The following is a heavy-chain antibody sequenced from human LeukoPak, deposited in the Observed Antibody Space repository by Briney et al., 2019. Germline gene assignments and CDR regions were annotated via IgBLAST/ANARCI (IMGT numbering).Heavy chain of an antibody. V-gene: IGHV4-34*01. CDR3: ARRGYRNKFDY. CDR1: GGSFSGYY. D-gene: IGHD5-18*01. CDR2: INHSGST. Sequence: SETLSLTCAVYGGSFSGYYWSWIRQPPGKGLEWIGEINHSGSTNYNPSLKSRVTISVDTSKNQLSLKLSSVTAADTAVYYCARRGYRNKFDYWGQGTLVTVSS. J-gene: IGHJ4*02.